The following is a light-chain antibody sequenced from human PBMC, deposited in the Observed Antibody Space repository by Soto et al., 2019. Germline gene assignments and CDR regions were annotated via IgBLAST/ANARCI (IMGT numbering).Light chain of an antibody. CDR1: QSISSY. CDR3: QQSYSTPYT. J-gene: IGKJ2*01. Sequence: DIQMTQSPSSLSASVGDRITITCRASQSISSYLNWYQQRPGKAPNLLIYAVSSLRSGVPSRFSGRGSGTEFTLTISSLTPEDIATYYCQQSYSTPYTFGQGTKLEIE. CDR2: AVS. V-gene: IGKV1-39*01.